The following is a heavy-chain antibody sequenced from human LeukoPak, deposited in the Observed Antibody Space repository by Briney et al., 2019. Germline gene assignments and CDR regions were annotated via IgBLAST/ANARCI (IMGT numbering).Heavy chain of an antibody. CDR1: GYTFTSYY. D-gene: IGHD2-21*02. CDR2: INPSGGST. J-gene: IGHJ5*02. Sequence: ASVKVSCKASGYTFTSYYMHWVRQAPGQGLERMGIINPSGGSTSYAQKFQGRVTMTRDMSTSTVYMELSSLRSEDTAVYYCARARGCGGDCYSRWFDPWGQGTLVTVSS. V-gene: IGHV1-46*01. CDR3: ARARGCGGDCYSRWFDP.